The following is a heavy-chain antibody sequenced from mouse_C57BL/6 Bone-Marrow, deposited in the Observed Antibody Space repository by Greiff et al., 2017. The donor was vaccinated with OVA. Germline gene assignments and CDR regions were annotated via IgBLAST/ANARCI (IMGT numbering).Heavy chain of an antibody. D-gene: IGHD1-1*01. J-gene: IGHJ4*01. CDR1: GFTFSSYG. V-gene: IGHV5-6*01. CDR2: ISSGGSYT. Sequence: EVQVVESGGDLVKPGGSLKLSCAASGFTFSSYGMSWVRQTPDKRLEWVATISSGGSYTYYPDSVKGRFTISRDNAKNTLYLQMSSLKSEDTAMYYCARHIPHYYGSSYGAMDYWGQGTSVTVSS. CDR3: ARHIPHYYGSSYGAMDY.